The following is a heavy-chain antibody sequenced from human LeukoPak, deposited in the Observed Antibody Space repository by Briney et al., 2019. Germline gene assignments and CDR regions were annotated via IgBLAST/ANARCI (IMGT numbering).Heavy chain of an antibody. Sequence: QTLSLTCNVSGGSINSGSFYWSWIRQPAGKGLEWIGRIYSGGHTNYNPSLKSRVTVSADTSKNQFSPNLSSVTAADTAVYYCARSRGFSYGFNFDYWGQGTLVTVSS. CDR1: GGSINSGSFY. CDR2: IYSGGHT. CDR3: ARSRGFSYGFNFDY. J-gene: IGHJ4*02. V-gene: IGHV4-61*02. D-gene: IGHD5-18*01.